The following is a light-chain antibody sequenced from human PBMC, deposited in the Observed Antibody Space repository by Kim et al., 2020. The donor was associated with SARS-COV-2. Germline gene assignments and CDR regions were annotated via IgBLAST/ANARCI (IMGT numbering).Light chain of an antibody. CDR3: QSYDSSLSGSWV. J-gene: IGLJ3*02. Sequence: QSVLTQPPSVSGAPGQRVTISCTCSSSNIGAGYDVHWYQQLPGTAPKLLIYGNSNRPSGVPDRFSGSKSGTSASLAITGLQAEDEADYYCQSYDSSLSGSWVFGVGTKLTVL. CDR2: GNS. V-gene: IGLV1-40*01. CDR1: SSNIGAGYD.